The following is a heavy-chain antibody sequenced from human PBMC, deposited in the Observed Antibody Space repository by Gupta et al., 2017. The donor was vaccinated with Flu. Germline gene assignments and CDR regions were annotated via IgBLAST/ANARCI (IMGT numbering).Heavy chain of an antibody. V-gene: IGHV3-30*18. D-gene: IGHD1-26*01. Sequence: QVQLVESGGGVVQPGRSLRLSCAVSGFTFSTYGMHWVRQAPGNGLEGVAGISSDGYNRYYADSMKGRFTISRDNSKNTLYLQVSSLRPEDTAVYYCAKGGAPNSGSYYLDYWGQGTLVTVSS. J-gene: IGHJ4*02. CDR1: GFTFSTYG. CDR2: ISSDGYNR. CDR3: AKGGAPNSGSYYLDY.